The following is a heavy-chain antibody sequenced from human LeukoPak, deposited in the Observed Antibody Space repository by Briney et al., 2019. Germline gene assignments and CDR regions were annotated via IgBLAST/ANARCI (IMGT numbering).Heavy chain of an antibody. Sequence: SETPSLTCAVYGGSFSGYYWSWIRQPPGKGLEWIGEINHSGSTNYDPSLKSRVTISVDTSKNQFSLKLSSVTAADTAVYYCARHGIAARPLYYYYYYMDVWGKGTTVTVSS. CDR1: GGSFSGYY. D-gene: IGHD6-6*01. V-gene: IGHV4-34*01. J-gene: IGHJ6*03. CDR3: ARHGIAARPLYYYYYYMDV. CDR2: INHSGST.